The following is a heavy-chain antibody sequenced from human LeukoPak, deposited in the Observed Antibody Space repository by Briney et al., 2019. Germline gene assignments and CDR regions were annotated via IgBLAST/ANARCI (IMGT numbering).Heavy chain of an antibody. V-gene: IGHV4-34*01. CDR2: INHSGST. CDR1: GRSFSGYY. CDR3: ARDGARGTIFGVTYMDV. Sequence: SETLSLTCAVYGRSFSGYYWSWIRQPPGKGLEWIGEINHSGSTNYNPSLKSRVTISVDTSKNQFSLKLSSVTAADTAVYYCARDGARGTIFGVTYMDVWGKGTTVTVSS. D-gene: IGHD3-3*01. J-gene: IGHJ6*03.